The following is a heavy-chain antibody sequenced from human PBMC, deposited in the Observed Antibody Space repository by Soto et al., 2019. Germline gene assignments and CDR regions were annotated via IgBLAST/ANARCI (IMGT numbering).Heavy chain of an antibody. CDR3: ARDVRGSWRPEDWFDP. V-gene: IGHV4-4*02. CDR1: GGSISRSNW. D-gene: IGHD6-13*01. CDR2: IYHSGST. Sequence: SETPSPTRAVSGGSISRSNWLGLVPQPPGKGLDWIGEIYHSGSTNYNPSLKSRVTISVDKSKNQFSLKLSSVTAADTAVYYCARDVRGSWRPEDWFDPWGQGTLVTVSS. J-gene: IGHJ5*02.